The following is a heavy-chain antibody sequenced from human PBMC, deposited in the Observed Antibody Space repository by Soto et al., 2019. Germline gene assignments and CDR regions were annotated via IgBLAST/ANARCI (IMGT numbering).Heavy chain of an antibody. V-gene: IGHV4-34*01. CDR2: INHSGST. CDR3: ARGPRRPGYFDY. Sequence: SETLSLTCAVYGGSFSGYYWSWIRQPPGKGLEWIGEINHSGSTNYNPSLKSRVTISVDTSKNQFSLKLSSVTAADTAVYYCARGPRRPGYFDYWGQGTLVTVSS. CDR1: GGSFSGYY. J-gene: IGHJ4*02.